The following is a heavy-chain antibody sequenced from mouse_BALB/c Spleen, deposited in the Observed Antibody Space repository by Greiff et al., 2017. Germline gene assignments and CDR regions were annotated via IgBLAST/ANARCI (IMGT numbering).Heavy chain of an antibody. CDR2: ISYDGSN. CDR1: GYSITSGYY. D-gene: IGHD2-2*01. V-gene: IGHV3-6*02. J-gene: IGHJ2*01. Sequence: EVKLQESGPGLVKPSQSLSLTCSVTGYSITSGYYWNWIRQFPGNKLEWMGYISYDGSNNYNPSLKNRISITRDTSKNQFFLKLNSVTTEDTATYYCARAYGYDFDYWGQGTTLTVAS. CDR3: ARAYGYDFDY.